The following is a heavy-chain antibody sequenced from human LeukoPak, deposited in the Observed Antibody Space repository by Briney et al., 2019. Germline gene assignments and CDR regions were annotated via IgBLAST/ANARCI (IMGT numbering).Heavy chain of an antibody. J-gene: IGHJ4*02. CDR3: ARDPRGPTGYDSSGRDSLDY. V-gene: IGHV1-8*03. Sequence: GASVKVSCKASGYTFTSYDINWVRQATGQELEWMGWMNPNSGNTGYAQKFQGRVTITRNTSISTAYMELSSLRSEDTAVYYCARDPRGPTGYDSSGRDSLDYWGQGTLVTVSS. CDR2: MNPNSGNT. D-gene: IGHD3-22*01. CDR1: GYTFTSYD.